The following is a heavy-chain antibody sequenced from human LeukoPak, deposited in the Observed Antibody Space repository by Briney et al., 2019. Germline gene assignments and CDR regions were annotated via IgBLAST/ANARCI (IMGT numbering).Heavy chain of an antibody. V-gene: IGHV3-11*04. CDR2: ISSSGSTI. CDR1: GFTFSDYY. CDR3: ARVTLYDSYYDSSSLEDFDY. Sequence: PGGSLRLSCAASGFTFSDYYMSWIRQAPGKGLEWVSYISSSGSTIYYADSVKGRFTISRDNAKNTLYLQMNSLRAEDTAVYYCARVTLYDSYYDSSSLEDFDYWGQGTLVTVSS. D-gene: IGHD3-22*01. J-gene: IGHJ4*02.